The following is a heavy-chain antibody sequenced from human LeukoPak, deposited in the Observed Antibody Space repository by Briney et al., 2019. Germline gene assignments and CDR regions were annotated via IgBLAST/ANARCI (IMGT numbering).Heavy chain of an antibody. CDR1: GFTFSSYA. J-gene: IGHJ4*02. CDR3: VKDYWQWLVRGTFDY. CDR2: ISSNGGST. Sequence: PGGSLRLSCSDSGFTFSSYAIHWVRRPPGKGLEYVSGISSNGGSTYYADSVKGRFTISRDNSKNTLYLQMTSLRAEDTAVYYCVKDYWQWLVRGTFDYWGQGTLVTVSS. V-gene: IGHV3-64D*06. D-gene: IGHD6-19*01.